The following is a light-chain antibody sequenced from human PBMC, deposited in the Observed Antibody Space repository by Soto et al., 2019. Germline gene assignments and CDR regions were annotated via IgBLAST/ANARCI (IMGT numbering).Light chain of an antibody. CDR3: CSYAGSYV. CDR2: DVS. CDR1: SSDVGGYNY. Sequence: SALTQPASVSGSPGQSITISCTGTSSDVGGYNYVSWYQQHPGKAPKLMIYDVSKRPSGVPDRFSGSKSGNTASLTISGLQAEDEADYYCCSYAGSYVFGTGTKVTVL. V-gene: IGLV2-11*01. J-gene: IGLJ1*01.